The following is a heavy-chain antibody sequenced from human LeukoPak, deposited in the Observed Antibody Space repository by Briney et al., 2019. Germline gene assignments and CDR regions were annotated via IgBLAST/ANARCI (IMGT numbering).Heavy chain of an antibody. CDR1: GFTVSSNY. J-gene: IGHJ4*02. V-gene: IGHV3-53*01. CDR3: AREVAPYYYDSSGYYWLDY. CDR2: IYSGGST. Sequence: GGSLRLSCAASGFTVSSNYMSWVRQAPGKGLEWVSVIYSGGSTYYADSAKGRFTISRDNSKNTLYLQMNSLRAEDTAVYYCAREVAPYYYDSSGYYWLDYWGQGTLVTVSS. D-gene: IGHD3-22*01.